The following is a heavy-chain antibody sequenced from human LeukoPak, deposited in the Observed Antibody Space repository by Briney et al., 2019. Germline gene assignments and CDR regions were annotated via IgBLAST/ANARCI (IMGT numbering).Heavy chain of an antibody. CDR1: GFTFSSYA. CDR3: AKSATVGTTFMDV. Sequence: GGSLRLSCAASGFTFSSYAMSWVRQAPGKGLERVSAIRGGGDSTYHADSVKGRFTISRDNSKNTLYLQMNSLRAEDTALYYCAKSATVGTTFMDVWGQGTSVPVPS. CDR2: IRGGGDST. D-gene: IGHD1-1*01. J-gene: IGHJ6*02. V-gene: IGHV3-23*01.